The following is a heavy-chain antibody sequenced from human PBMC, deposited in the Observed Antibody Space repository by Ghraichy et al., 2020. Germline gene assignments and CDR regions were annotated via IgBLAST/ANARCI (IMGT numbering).Heavy chain of an antibody. Sequence: LSLTCAASGFTFSSYAMSWVRQAPGKGLEWVSAISGSGGSTYYADSVKGRFTISRDNSKNTLYLQMNSLRAEDTAVYYCAKDRYSGDPYYYYYMDVWGKGTTVTVSS. J-gene: IGHJ6*03. CDR1: GFTFSSYA. V-gene: IGHV3-23*01. CDR3: AKDRYSGDPYYYYYMDV. D-gene: IGHD3-10*01. CDR2: ISGSGGST.